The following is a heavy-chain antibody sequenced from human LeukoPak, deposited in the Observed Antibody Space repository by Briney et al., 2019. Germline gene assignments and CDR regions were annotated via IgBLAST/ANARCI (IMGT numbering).Heavy chain of an antibody. V-gene: IGHV3-23*01. D-gene: IGHD3-10*01. CDR3: AKDIDLDYYYGSGSYPFDY. J-gene: IGHJ4*02. CDR1: GFTFSSYA. Sequence: GGSLRLSCAASGFTFSSYAMSWVRQAPGKGLEWVSAISGSGDTTYYAASVKGRFTISRDNSKNTLYLQMNSLRAEDTAVYYCAKDIDLDYYYGSGSYPFDYWGQGTQVTVSS. CDR2: ISGSGDTT.